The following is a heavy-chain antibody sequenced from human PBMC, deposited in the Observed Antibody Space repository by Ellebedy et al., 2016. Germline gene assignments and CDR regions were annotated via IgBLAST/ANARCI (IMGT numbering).Heavy chain of an antibody. CDR1: GGSFSGYY. D-gene: IGHD3-22*01. CDR3: ARLGGDYYDSSGPWRY. V-gene: IGHV4-34*01. J-gene: IGHJ4*02. CDR2: INHSGRT. Sequence: SETLSLTCAVYGGSFSGYYWSWIRQPPGKGLEWIGEINHSGRTNYNPSLKSRVTISVDTSKNQFSLKLSSVTAADTAVYYCARLGGDYYDSSGPWRYWGQGTLVTVSS.